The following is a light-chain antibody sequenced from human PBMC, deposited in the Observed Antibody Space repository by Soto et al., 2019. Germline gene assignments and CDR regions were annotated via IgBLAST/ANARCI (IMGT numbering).Light chain of an antibody. CDR1: QSISTL. V-gene: IGKV1-5*03. Sequence: DIQMTQSPSTLSASVGDRVTITCRASQSISTLLAWYQQKPGRAPTLLIYKASTLEGGVPSRFSGSGSGTEFTLTISSLQTDDSATYYCQQYFTYPLTFGQGTRLEMK. CDR3: QQYFTYPLT. J-gene: IGKJ5*01. CDR2: KAS.